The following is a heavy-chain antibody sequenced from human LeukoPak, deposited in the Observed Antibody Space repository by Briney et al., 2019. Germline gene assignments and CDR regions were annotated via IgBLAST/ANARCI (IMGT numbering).Heavy chain of an antibody. CDR2: IYYSGST. J-gene: IGHJ4*02. CDR1: DDSFSSHY. Sequence: SETLSLTCAVSDDSFSSHYWTWIRQPPGKGLEWIGYIYYSGSTNYNPSLKSRVTISVDTSKNQFSLKLSSVTAADTAVYYCARVLNYDFWSGYRRYYFDYWGQGTLVTVSS. D-gene: IGHD3-3*01. V-gene: IGHV4-59*11. CDR3: ARVLNYDFWSGYRRYYFDY.